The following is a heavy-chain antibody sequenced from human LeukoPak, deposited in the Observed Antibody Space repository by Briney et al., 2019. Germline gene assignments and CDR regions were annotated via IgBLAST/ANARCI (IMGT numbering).Heavy chain of an antibody. D-gene: IGHD1-26*01. V-gene: IGHV3-30*02. Sequence: PGGSLRLSCAASGFTFSSYGMHWVRQAPGKGLEWEAFIRYDGSNKYYADSVKGRFTISRDNSKNTLYLQMNSLRAEDTAVYYCAKIWDSYFAFDIWGQGTMVTVSS. CDR2: IRYDGSNK. CDR1: GFTFSSYG. J-gene: IGHJ3*02. CDR3: AKIWDSYFAFDI.